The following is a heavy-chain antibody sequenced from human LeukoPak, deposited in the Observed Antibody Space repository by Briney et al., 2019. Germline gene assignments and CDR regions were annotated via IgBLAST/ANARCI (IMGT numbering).Heavy chain of an antibody. CDR2: INSDGSST. D-gene: IGHD6-19*01. J-gene: IGHJ4*02. V-gene: IGHV3-74*01. CDR3: ASYSSGWYRDRNYFDY. CDR1: GFTFSIYA. Sequence: PGGSLRLSCAASGFTFSIYAMSWVRQAPGKGREWVSRINSDGSSTSYADSVKGRFTISRDNAKNTLYLQMNSLRAEDTAVYYCASYSSGWYRDRNYFDYWGQGTLVTVSS.